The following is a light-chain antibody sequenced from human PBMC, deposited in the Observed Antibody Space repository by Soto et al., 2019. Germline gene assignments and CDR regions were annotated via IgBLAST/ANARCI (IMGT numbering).Light chain of an antibody. CDR3: QQRSDWPRT. J-gene: IGKJ1*01. CDR2: DAS. Sequence: EIVLTQSPATLSLSPGERATLSCRASQSVGSYLTWYQQKPGQAPRLLIYDASNRAAGVPARFSCSGSGTDFTLTISSLEPEDFAVYYCQQRSDWPRTFDPGTKVEIK. CDR1: QSVGSY. V-gene: IGKV3-11*01.